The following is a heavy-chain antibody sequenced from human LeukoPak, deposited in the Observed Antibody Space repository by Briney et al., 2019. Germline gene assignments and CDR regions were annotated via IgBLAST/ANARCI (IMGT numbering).Heavy chain of an antibody. V-gene: IGHV1-69*04. CDR2: IIPILGIA. J-gene: IGHJ4*02. CDR3: ARQAVVGAAGRYLDY. D-gene: IGHD1-26*01. CDR1: GGTFSSYA. Sequence: ASVKVSCKASGGTFSSYAISWVRQAPGQGLEWMGRIIPILGIANYAQKFQGRVTITADKSTSTAYMELSSLRSEDTAVYYCARQAVVGAAGRYLDYWGQGTLVTVSS.